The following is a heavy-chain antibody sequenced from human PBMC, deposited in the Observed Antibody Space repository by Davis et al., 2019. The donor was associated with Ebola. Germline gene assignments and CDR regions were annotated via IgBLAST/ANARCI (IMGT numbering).Heavy chain of an antibody. D-gene: IGHD6-13*01. CDR1: GVSFSGYY. Sequence: MPSETLSLTCAVYGVSFSGYYWSWIRQPPGKGLEWIGEINHSGSTNYNPSLKSRVTISVDTSKNQFSLKLSSVTAADTAVYYCARGVIAVAGKPFDYWGQGTLVTVSS. CDR2: INHSGST. CDR3: ARGVIAVAGKPFDY. J-gene: IGHJ4*02. V-gene: IGHV4-34*01.